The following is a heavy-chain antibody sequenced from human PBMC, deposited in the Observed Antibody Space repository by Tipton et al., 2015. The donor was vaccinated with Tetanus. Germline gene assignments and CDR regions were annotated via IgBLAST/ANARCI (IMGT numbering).Heavy chain of an antibody. Sequence: SGFIFSSYGIHWVRQAPGKGLEWVAVSWYDGTDKYYADSVKGRFTISRDNSKNILYLLRNSLRAEDTAVYYCAREADCSGGSCFSGDFDNWGQGTQVTVSS. CDR3: AREADCSGGSCFSGDFDN. J-gene: IGHJ4*02. CDR2: SWYDGTDK. CDR1: GFIFSSYG. V-gene: IGHV3-33*01. D-gene: IGHD2-15*01.